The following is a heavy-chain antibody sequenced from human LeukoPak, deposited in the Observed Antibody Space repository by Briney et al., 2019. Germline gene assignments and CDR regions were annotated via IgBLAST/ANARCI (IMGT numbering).Heavy chain of an antibody. CDR1: GGSFSGYY. CDR2: INHSGST. V-gene: IGHV4-34*01. Sequence: SETLSLTCAAYGGSFSGYYWSWIRQPPGKGLEWIGEINHSGSTNYNPSLKSRVTISVDTSKNQFSLKLSSVTAADTAVYYCARGLAAAGKYFQRWGQGTLVTVSS. CDR3: ARGLAAAGKYFQR. D-gene: IGHD6-13*01. J-gene: IGHJ1*01.